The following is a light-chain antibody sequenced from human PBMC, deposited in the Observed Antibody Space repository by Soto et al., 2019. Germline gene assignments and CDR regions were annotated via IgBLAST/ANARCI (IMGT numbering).Light chain of an antibody. CDR3: QQYNSYSKT. V-gene: IGKV1-5*01. Sequence: DIQMTQSPSTLSASVGDRVTITCRASQSISSWLAWYQQKPGKAPKLLIYDASSLESGVPSRFSGHGSGTGFTLTISSLQPDDSASYYCQQYNSYSKTFGQGTKVDIK. CDR2: DAS. CDR1: QSISSW. J-gene: IGKJ1*01.